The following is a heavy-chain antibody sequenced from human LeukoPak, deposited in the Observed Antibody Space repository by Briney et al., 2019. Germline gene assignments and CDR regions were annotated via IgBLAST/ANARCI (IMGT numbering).Heavy chain of an antibody. V-gene: IGHV4-39*01. D-gene: IGHD2-21*02. J-gene: IGHJ5*02. CDR3: ARQGVTARKNWFDP. Sequence: SETLSLTCTVFGGSISTSSYSWGWIRQPPGKGLEWFGSIYYSGSTYYNPSLKSRVTISVDTSKNQFSLKLSSVTAADTAVYYWARQGVTARKNWFDPWGQGTLVTVSS. CDR2: IYYSGST. CDR1: GGSISTSSYS.